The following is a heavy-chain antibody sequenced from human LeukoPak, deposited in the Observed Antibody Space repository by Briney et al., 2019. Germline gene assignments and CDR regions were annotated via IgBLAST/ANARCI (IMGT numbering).Heavy chain of an antibody. J-gene: IGHJ4*02. CDR1: GGSISSSSYY. Sequence: SETLSLTCTVSGGSISSSSYYWGWIRQPPGKGLEWIGSIYYSGSTYYNPSLKSRVTISVDTSKNQFSLKLSSVTAADTAVYYCARGSGYSFDYWGQGTLVTVSS. CDR2: IYYSGST. CDR3: ARGSGYSFDY. D-gene: IGHD3-22*01. V-gene: IGHV4-39*07.